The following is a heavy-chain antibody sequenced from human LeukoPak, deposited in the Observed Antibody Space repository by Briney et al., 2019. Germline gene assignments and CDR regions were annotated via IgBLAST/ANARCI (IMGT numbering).Heavy chain of an antibody. J-gene: IGHJ4*02. Sequence: SETLSLTGAVYGGSFSGYYWSWICQPPGKGLEWIGEINHSGSTNYNPSLKSRVTISVDTSKNQFSLKLSSVTAADTAVYYCSFSGQGPWYFDYWGQGTLVTVSS. V-gene: IGHV4-34*01. CDR2: INHSGST. CDR1: GGSFSGYY. CDR3: SFSGQGPWYFDY. D-gene: IGHD5-12*01.